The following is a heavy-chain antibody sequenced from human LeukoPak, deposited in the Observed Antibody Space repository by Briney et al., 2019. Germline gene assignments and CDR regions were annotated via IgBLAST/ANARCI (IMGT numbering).Heavy chain of an antibody. CDR2: IYYSGST. D-gene: IGHD3-3*01. Sequence: PSETLSLTCTVSGGPISSYYWSWIRQPPGKGLEWIGYIYYSGSTNYNPSLKSRVTISVDTSKNQFSLKLSSVTAADTAVYHCTRSGTVYYDFWSGYYPNWFDPWGQGTLVTVSS. V-gene: IGHV4-59*01. CDR3: TRSGTVYYDFWSGYYPNWFDP. CDR1: GGPISSYY. J-gene: IGHJ5*02.